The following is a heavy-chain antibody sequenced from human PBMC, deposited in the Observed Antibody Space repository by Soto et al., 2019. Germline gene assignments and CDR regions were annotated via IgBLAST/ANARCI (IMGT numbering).Heavy chain of an antibody. CDR2: IYYSGST. D-gene: IGHD5-18*01. Sequence: QLQLQESGPGLVKPSETLSLTCTVSGGSISSSSYYWGWIRQPPGKGLEWIGSIYYSGSTYYNPSLKSRVTISVDTSKNQFSLKLSSVTAADTAVYYCARLRGYSYGYYFDYWVQGTLVTVSS. V-gene: IGHV4-39*01. CDR1: GGSISSSSYY. J-gene: IGHJ4*02. CDR3: ARLRGYSYGYYFDY.